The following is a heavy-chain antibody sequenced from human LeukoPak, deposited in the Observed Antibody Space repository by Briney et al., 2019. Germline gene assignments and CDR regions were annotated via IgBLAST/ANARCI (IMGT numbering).Heavy chain of an antibody. D-gene: IGHD5-12*01. Sequence: GRSLRLPCAASGFTFDDYGMHWVRQAPGKGLEWVSGISWNSGSIGYADSVEGRFTISRDNAKNTLYLQMNSLGVEDTAVYYCAREGRVSGYDFDSWGQGTLVTVSS. V-gene: IGHV3-9*01. J-gene: IGHJ4*02. CDR3: AREGRVSGYDFDS. CDR2: ISWNSGSI. CDR1: GFTFDDYG.